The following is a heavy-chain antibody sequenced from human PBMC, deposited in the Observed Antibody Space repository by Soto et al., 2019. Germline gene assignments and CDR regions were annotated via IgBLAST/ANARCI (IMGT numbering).Heavy chain of an antibody. D-gene: IGHD1-26*01. Sequence: PGESLKICCKGSGYSFSNYWLVWVRQMPGKGLEWMGIIYPDDSDARYSPSFQGQVTISADKSITTAYLQWSSLKASDTAMYYCATHSGDWFDPWGQGTLVTVSS. CDR1: GYSFSNYW. J-gene: IGHJ5*02. CDR2: IYPDDSDA. CDR3: ATHSGDWFDP. V-gene: IGHV5-51*01.